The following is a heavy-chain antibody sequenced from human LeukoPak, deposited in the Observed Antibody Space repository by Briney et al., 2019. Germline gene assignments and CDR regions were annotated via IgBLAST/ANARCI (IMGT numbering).Heavy chain of an antibody. CDR1: GFTFSIYG. J-gene: IGHJ2*01. Sequence: PGGSLRLSCAASGFTFSIYGMHWVRQAPGKGLEWVAFIRYDGSNKYYSDSVKGRFTISRDNSKNTLYLQMNSLRAEDTAVYYCAKRRSSSTQDWYFDLWGRGTLVTVSS. D-gene: IGHD6-13*01. V-gene: IGHV3-30*02. CDR2: IRYDGSNK. CDR3: AKRRSSSTQDWYFDL.